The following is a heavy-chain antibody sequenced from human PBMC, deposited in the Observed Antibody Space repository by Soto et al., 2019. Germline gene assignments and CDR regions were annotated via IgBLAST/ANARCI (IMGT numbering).Heavy chain of an antibody. J-gene: IGHJ4*02. Sequence: EVQLVESRGGLVQPGGSLRLSCAASGFRFSIYSMNWVRQAPGKGLEWSAYITSDTKTIKYADSVKGRFTISRDNDKNLVYLQMNSLRDEDTAVYYCARSVEGHFDYWGQGTVVTVST. V-gene: IGHV3-48*02. CDR2: ITSDTKTI. D-gene: IGHD6-19*01. CDR1: GFRFSIYS. CDR3: ARSVEGHFDY.